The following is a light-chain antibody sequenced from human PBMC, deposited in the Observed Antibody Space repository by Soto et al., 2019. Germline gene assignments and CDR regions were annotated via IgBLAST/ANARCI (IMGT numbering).Light chain of an antibody. CDR2: GAS. CDR1: QSVSST. Sequence: EIVLTQSPGTLSLSPGEGATLSCRASQSVSSTLAWYQQKPGQAPRLLIYGASTRATGIPARFSGSGSGTDFTLTISSLEPEDFAVYYCQQRSNWPITFGQGTRLEIK. CDR3: QQRSNWPIT. V-gene: IGKV3-11*01. J-gene: IGKJ5*01.